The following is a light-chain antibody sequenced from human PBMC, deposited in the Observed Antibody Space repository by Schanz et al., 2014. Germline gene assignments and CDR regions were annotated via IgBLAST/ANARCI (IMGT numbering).Light chain of an antibody. CDR3: QQYADWPPLT. CDR2: GAS. Sequence: EIVLTQSPATLSLSPGERATLSCRASQSINIYLAWYQQKPGRAPRLLIYGASTRATGFPARFSGSGAGTEFTLTISSLQSEDFAVYYCQQYADWPPLTFGQGTRVDIK. CDR1: QSINIY. J-gene: IGKJ1*01. V-gene: IGKV3-15*01.